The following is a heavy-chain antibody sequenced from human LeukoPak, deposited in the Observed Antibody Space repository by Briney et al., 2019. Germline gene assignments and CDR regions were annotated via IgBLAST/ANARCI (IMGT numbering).Heavy chain of an antibody. Sequence: SETLSLTCTVSGGSVSSGNYYWTWIRQPPGRGVEWIGYISYSGRTNYNPSLKGRVTISVDTSKNQFSLKLSSVTAADTAVYSCARDLSLEAAGTFDPWGQGTLVTVPS. D-gene: IGHD6-13*01. CDR1: GGSVSSGNYY. CDR3: ARDLSLEAAGTFDP. J-gene: IGHJ5*02. V-gene: IGHV4-61*01. CDR2: ISYSGRT.